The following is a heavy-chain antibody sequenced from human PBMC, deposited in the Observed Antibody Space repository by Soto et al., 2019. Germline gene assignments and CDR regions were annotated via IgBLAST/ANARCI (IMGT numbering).Heavy chain of an antibody. Sequence: GGSLRLSCLASGFTFSSYAMTWVRQAPGKGLEWVSAIDGGGGRTYYTDSVKGRFTISRDNSKNTLYLQMNSLGPEDTALYYCARGTGYNYFDYWGQGALVTVSS. CDR2: IDGGGGRT. D-gene: IGHD3-9*01. J-gene: IGHJ4*02. CDR3: ARGTGYNYFDY. CDR1: GFTFSSYA. V-gene: IGHV3-23*01.